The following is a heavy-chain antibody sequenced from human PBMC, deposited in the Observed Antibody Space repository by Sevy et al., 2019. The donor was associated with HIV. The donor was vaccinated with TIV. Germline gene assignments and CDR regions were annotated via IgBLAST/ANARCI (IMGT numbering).Heavy chain of an antibody. J-gene: IGHJ4*01. V-gene: IGHV3-7*01. CDR3: VREGLGGYSYSLDY. CDR1: GFSFSIYW. D-gene: IGHD5-18*01. Sequence: GGSLRLSCAASGFSFSIYWMSWVRQASGKGLEWVATMKQDGSEEDYVDSVKGRFTISRDNAKNSLFLQMNSLSAEDTAVYYCVREGLGGYSYSLDYWGHGTLVTVSS. CDR2: MKQDGSEE.